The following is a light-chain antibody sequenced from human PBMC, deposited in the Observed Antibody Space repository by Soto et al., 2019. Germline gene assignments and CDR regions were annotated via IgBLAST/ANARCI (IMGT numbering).Light chain of an antibody. CDR3: QQYNNWPPRT. CDR2: GAS. CDR1: QSISNN. J-gene: IGKJ2*01. Sequence: EIVMTQSPATLSVSPGERATLSCMASQSISNNLAWYQQKPGQAPSLLIYGASTRATGIPARFSGSGSGTEFTLTISSLQSEDSAVYSCQQYNNWPPRTFGQGTKLEIK. V-gene: IGKV3-15*01.